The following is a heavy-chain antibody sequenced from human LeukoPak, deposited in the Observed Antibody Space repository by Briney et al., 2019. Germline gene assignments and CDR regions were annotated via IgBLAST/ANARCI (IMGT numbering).Heavy chain of an antibody. D-gene: IGHD3-16*02. V-gene: IGHV4-4*07. CDR1: GGSISSYY. CDR3: AGDLRLGELSLRYYFDY. J-gene: IGHJ4*02. Sequence: NPLETLSLTCTVSGGSISSYYWSWIRQPAGKGLEWIGRIYTSGCTNYNPSLKSRVTMSVDTSKNQFSLKLSSVTPADTAVYYCAGDLRLGELSLRYYFDYWGQGTLVTVSS. CDR2: IYTSGCT.